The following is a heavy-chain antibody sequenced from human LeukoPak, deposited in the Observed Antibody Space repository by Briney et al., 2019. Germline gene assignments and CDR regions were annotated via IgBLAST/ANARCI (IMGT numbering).Heavy chain of an antibody. D-gene: IGHD2-15*01. CDR3: ARGRYCSGGSCYLYYFDY. V-gene: IGHV4-34*01. J-gene: IGHJ4*02. CDR1: GGSFSGYY. Sequence: SETLSLTCAVYGGSFSGYYWSRIRQPPGKGLEWIGEINHSGSTNYNPSLKSRVTISVDTSKNQFSLKLSSVTAADTAVYYCARGRYCSGGSCYLYYFDYWGQGTLVTVSS. CDR2: INHSGST.